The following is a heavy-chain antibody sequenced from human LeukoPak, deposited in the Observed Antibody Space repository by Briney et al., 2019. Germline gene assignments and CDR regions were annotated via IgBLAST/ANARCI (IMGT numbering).Heavy chain of an antibody. Sequence: GGSLRLSCAASGFTFTKYWVTWVRQAPGKGLEWVANMKQDGSEIYYVDSVKGRFTISRDNAKNSLYLQMNSLRAEDTALYYCSRADAFDIWGQGTMVTVSS. CDR1: GFTFTKYW. CDR3: SRADAFDI. V-gene: IGHV3-7*03. J-gene: IGHJ3*02. CDR2: MKQDGSEI.